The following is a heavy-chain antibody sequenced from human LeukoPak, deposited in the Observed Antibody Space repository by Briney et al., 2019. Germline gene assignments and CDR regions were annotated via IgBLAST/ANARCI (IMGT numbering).Heavy chain of an antibody. CDR3: ARGRSDHPFDY. Sequence: SETLSLTCAVYGGSFSGYYWSWTRQPPGKGLEWIGEINHSGSTNYNPSLKSRVTISVDTSKSQFSLKLSSVTAADTAVYYCARGRSDHPFDYWGQGTLVTVSS. CDR1: GGSFSGYY. V-gene: IGHV4-34*01. D-gene: IGHD2-15*01. CDR2: INHSGST. J-gene: IGHJ4*02.